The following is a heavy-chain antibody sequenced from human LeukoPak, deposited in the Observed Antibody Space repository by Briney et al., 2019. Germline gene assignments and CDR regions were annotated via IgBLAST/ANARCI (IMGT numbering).Heavy chain of an antibody. V-gene: IGHV4-38-2*02. Sequence: LETLSLTCTVSGYSISSGYYWGWIRQPPGKGLEWIGSIYHSGSTCYNPSLKSRVTISVDTSKNQFSLRLSSVTAADTAVYYCARVSRRNFDYWGQGTLVTVSS. CDR1: GYSISSGYY. CDR3: ARVSRRNFDY. J-gene: IGHJ4*02. D-gene: IGHD2-2*01. CDR2: IYHSGST.